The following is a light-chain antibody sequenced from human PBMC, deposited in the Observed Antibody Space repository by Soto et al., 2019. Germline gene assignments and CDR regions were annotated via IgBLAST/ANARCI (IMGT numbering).Light chain of an antibody. J-gene: IGLJ3*02. CDR2: NNY. CDR3: AAWYDRLKGWV. CDR1: SSNIGSNS. Sequence: QSVLTQPPSTSETPGQRVTISWSGSSSNIGSNSVSWYQQLPATAPQLLRFNNYQRPSGDTDRFSGSTSATSASLAISGLQSEDEADYYCAAWYDRLKGWVVGGGTKLTV. V-gene: IGLV1-44*01.